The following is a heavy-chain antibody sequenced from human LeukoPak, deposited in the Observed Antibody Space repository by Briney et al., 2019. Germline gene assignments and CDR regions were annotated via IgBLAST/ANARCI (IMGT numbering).Heavy chain of an antibody. D-gene: IGHD3-10*01. CDR2: IYYSGST. CDR1: GGSISSGGYY. Sequence: TLSLTCTVSGGSISSGGYYWSWIRQHPGKGLEWIGYIYYSGSTYYKPSLKSRVTISVDTSKNQFSLKLSSVTAADTAVYYCARGTGSGPRRNWFDPWGQGTLVTVSS. V-gene: IGHV4-31*03. CDR3: ARGTGSGPRRNWFDP. J-gene: IGHJ5*02.